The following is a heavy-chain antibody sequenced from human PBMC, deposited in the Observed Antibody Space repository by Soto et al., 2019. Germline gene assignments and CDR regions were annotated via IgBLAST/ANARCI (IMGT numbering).Heavy chain of an antibody. CDR1: GFTFSSYG. D-gene: IGHD4-17*01. Sequence: PGGSLRLSCAASGFTFSSYGMHWVRQAPGKGLEWVAVIWYDGSNKYYADSVKGRFTISRDNSKNTLYLQMNSLRAEDTAVYYCARDPYGDYAGFDIWGQGAMVTVS. CDR2: IWYDGSNK. J-gene: IGHJ3*02. V-gene: IGHV3-33*01. CDR3: ARDPYGDYAGFDI.